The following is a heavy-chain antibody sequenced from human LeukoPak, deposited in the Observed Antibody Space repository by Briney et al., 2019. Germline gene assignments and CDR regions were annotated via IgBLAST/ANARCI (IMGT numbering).Heavy chain of an antibody. Sequence: PSETLSLTCAVSGGSFSGYYWSGIRQPPGKGLEWIGEINHSGSTNYNPSLKSRVTISVDTSKNQFSLKLSSVTAADTAVYYCASGLEDKEWELPTWGQGTLVTVSS. J-gene: IGHJ5*02. CDR2: INHSGST. CDR1: GGSFSGYY. V-gene: IGHV4-34*01. D-gene: IGHD1-26*01. CDR3: ASGLEDKEWELPT.